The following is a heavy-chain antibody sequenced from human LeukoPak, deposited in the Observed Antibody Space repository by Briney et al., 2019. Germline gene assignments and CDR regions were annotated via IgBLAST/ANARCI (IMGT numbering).Heavy chain of an antibody. Sequence: RTSETLSLTCAVYGGSFSGYYWSWIRQPPGKGLEWIGEINHSGSTNYNPSLKSRVAISVDTSKNQFSLKLSSVTAADTAVYYCARMGSSGWYYYYYGMDVWGQGTTVTVSS. CDR1: GGSFSGYY. V-gene: IGHV4-34*01. CDR3: ARMGSSGWYYYYYGMDV. D-gene: IGHD6-19*01. CDR2: INHSGST. J-gene: IGHJ6*02.